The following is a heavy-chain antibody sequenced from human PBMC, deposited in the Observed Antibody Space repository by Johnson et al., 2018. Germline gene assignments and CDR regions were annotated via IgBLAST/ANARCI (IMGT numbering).Heavy chain of an antibody. CDR3: TTARNCDVGFYYDYMDV. Sequence: VQLVQSGGGLVKPGGSLRVSCVVSGFTFSNAWMNWVRQAPGKGLEWVGRIKSKTDGGTTDYAAPVKGRFTISRDESKNTRYLQRNSLKTEDTAGYYWTTARNCDVGFYYDYMDVWGEGTTVTVSS. CDR2: IKSKTDGGTT. J-gene: IGHJ6*03. CDR1: GFTFSNAW. V-gene: IGHV3-15*07. D-gene: IGHD1-1*01.